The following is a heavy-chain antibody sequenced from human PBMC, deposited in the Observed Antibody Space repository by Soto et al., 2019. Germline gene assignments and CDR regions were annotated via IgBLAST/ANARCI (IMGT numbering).Heavy chain of an antibody. CDR1: GFTFSSYA. CDR3: AGSKTAHPSWFDP. J-gene: IGHJ5*02. V-gene: IGHV3-23*01. CDR2: ISGSGGST. Sequence: GGSLRLSCAASGFTFSSYAMSWVRQAPGMGLEWVSAISGSGGSTYYADSVKGRFTISRDNSKNTLYLQMNSLRAEDTAVYYCAGSKTAHPSWFDPWGQGTLVTVSS. D-gene: IGHD1-1*01.